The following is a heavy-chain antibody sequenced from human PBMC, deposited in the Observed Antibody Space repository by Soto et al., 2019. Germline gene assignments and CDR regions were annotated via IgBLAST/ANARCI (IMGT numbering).Heavy chain of an antibody. J-gene: IGHJ4*02. Sequence: GGSLRLSCAASGFTFSNAWMNWVRQAPGKGLEWVGRIKSKTDGGTTDYAAPVKGRFTISRDDSKNTLYLQMNSLKTEDTAVYYCTTWYYYDSSGYYYQGYWGQGTLVTVSS. D-gene: IGHD3-22*01. CDR3: TTWYYYDSSGYYYQGY. CDR2: IKSKTDGGTT. CDR1: GFTFSNAW. V-gene: IGHV3-15*07.